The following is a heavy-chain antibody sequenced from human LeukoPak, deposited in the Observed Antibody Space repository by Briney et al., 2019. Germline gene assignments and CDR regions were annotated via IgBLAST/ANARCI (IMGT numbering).Heavy chain of an antibody. D-gene: IGHD1-26*01. CDR1: GHTLTELS. J-gene: IGHJ4*02. Sequence: ASVKVSCKVSGHTLTELSIHWVRQAPGKGLEWMGGFDPEDGERMYAQRFQGRVTMTEDTSTDTAYMELSSLKSEDTAVYYCATDGLVGPTQFDYWGQGTLVNVSS. CDR3: ATDGLVGPTQFDY. V-gene: IGHV1-24*01. CDR2: FDPEDGER.